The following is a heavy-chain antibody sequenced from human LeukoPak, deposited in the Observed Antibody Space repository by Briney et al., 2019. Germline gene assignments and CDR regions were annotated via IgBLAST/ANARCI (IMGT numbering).Heavy chain of an antibody. J-gene: IGHJ4*02. V-gene: IGHV1-69*13. CDR2: IIPIFGTA. CDR1: GGTFSSYA. CDR3: ASRTPIAVAGTVDY. D-gene: IGHD6-19*01. Sequence: SVKVSCKAPGGTFSSYAISWVRQAPGQGLEWMGGIIPIFGTANYAQKFQGRVTITADESTSTAYMELSSLRSEDTAVYYCASRTPIAVAGTVDYWGQGTLVTVSS.